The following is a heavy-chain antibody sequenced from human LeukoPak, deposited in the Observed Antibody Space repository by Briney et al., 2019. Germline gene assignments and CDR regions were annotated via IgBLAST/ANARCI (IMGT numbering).Heavy chain of an antibody. Sequence: SETLSLTCTVSGGSINSADYYWSWIRQPPGKGLEWIGHIYYSGNSYYNPSLRSRITISVDTSKNQFSLKLGSATAADTAVYYCARGIYDSSSFDYWGQGTLVTVSS. J-gene: IGHJ4*02. CDR2: IYYSGNS. D-gene: IGHD3-22*01. V-gene: IGHV4-30-4*01. CDR3: ARGIYDSSSFDY. CDR1: GGSINSADYY.